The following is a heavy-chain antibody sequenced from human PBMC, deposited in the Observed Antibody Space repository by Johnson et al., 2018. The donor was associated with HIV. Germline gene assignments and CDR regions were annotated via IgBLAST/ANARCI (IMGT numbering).Heavy chain of an antibody. V-gene: IGHV3-23*04. D-gene: IGHD4-17*01. Sequence: VQLVESGGGVVRPGGSLRLSCAASGFTFGDYAMTWVRHVAGKGLAWVSAISSSGGGTYYADSVEGRFAISSDTSKNILYLQMNILRAEDTALYYCAKEGIIPTAASVGPPVDLDFWGQGTTVTVSS. CDR3: AKEGIIPTAASVGPPVDLDF. CDR1: GFTFGDYA. J-gene: IGHJ3*01. CDR2: ISSSGGGT.